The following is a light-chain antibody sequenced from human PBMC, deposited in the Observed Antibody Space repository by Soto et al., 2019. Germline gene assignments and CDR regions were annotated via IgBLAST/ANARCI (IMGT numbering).Light chain of an antibody. CDR3: QQRTNWPT. CDR2: DAT. J-gene: IGKJ4*01. Sequence: EIVLTQSPATLSLSPGERVTLSCRASQSVNTYLAWYQQKPGQAPRLLIYDATNRAVDIPARFSGGGSGTDFTITISSLEPEDFEVYYCQQRTNWPTFGGGTKVESK. CDR1: QSVNTY. V-gene: IGKV3-11*01.